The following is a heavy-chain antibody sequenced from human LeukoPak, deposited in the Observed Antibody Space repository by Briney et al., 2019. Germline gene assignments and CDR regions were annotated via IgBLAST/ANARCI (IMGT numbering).Heavy chain of an antibody. CDR3: VPSSTDPYFDY. J-gene: IGHJ4*02. Sequence: ASVKVSCKASGYTFTGYYMHWLRQAPGQGLEWMGRINPNSGDTNYAQKFQGRVTMTRDTSISTAYLELSRLRGDDTAVYYCVPSSTDPYFDYWGQGTLVTVSS. CDR1: GYTFTGYY. V-gene: IGHV1-2*06. D-gene: IGHD4-11*01. CDR2: INPNSGDT.